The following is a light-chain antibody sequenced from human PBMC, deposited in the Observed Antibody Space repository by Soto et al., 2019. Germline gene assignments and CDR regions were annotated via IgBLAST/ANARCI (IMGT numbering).Light chain of an antibody. Sequence: SVLTQPPSASGPPGQRVTISCSGSSSNIGSNTVNWYQQLPGTAPKLLIYSNNQRPSGVPDRFSGSKSGTSASLAISGLHSEDEADYYCAAWDDSLNGDVFGTGTKVTVL. J-gene: IGLJ1*01. V-gene: IGLV1-44*01. CDR2: SNN. CDR1: SSNIGSNT. CDR3: AAWDDSLNGDV.